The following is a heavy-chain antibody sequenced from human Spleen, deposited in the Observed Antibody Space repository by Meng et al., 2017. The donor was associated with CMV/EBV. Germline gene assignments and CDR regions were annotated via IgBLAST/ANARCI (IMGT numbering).Heavy chain of an antibody. CDR2: IYDSGIT. CDR1: GASVSTDSW. Sequence: SGASVSTDSWWSRVRQAPGKGLEWIGEIYDSGITNYNPSLKSRVTISVDKSTNQFSLKLSSVTAADTAIYYCARAYCGGDCYSGFDFWGPGTLVTVSS. D-gene: IGHD2-21*01. CDR3: ARAYCGGDCYSGFDF. J-gene: IGHJ4*02. V-gene: IGHV4-4*02.